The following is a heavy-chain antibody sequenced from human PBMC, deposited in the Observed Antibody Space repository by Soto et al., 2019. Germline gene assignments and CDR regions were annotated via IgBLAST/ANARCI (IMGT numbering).Heavy chain of an antibody. D-gene: IGHD2-8*02. CDR2: IIPILTTP. CDR1: GGTLSIYG. CDR3: ATSVGISPTGEDGMDI. J-gene: IGHJ6*02. V-gene: IGHV1-69*01. Sequence: QVQLVQSGAEVKKTGSSVKGSCKASGGTLSIYGFSWVRQAPGQGPEWIGGIIPILTTPNYAQKFQGRFTIVSDEPTTTVYEELSSRKFEDTAVYYCATSVGISPTGEDGMDIWGQGTSVTSSS.